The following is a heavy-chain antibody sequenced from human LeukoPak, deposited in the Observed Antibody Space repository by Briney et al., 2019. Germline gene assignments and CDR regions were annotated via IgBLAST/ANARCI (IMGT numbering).Heavy chain of an antibody. CDR3: AKYNWNAFHFGY. D-gene: IGHD1-20*01. J-gene: IGHJ4*02. Sequence: SETLPLTCTVSGGSISSSSYYWGWIRQPPGKGLEWIGSIYYSGSTYYNPSLKSRVTISVDTSKNQFSLKLSSVTAADTAVYYCAKYNWNAFHFGYWGQGTLVTVSS. CDR1: GGSISSSSYY. CDR2: IYYSGST. V-gene: IGHV4-39*01.